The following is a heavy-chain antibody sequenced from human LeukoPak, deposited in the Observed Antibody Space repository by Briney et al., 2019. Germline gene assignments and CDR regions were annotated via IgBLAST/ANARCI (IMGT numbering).Heavy chain of an antibody. Sequence: TGGSLRLSCVVSGFPFSSYAMSWVRQAPGKGLEWVSGISGSGDDTYYAASVKGRFTVSRDTSKNTLYLQMNSLRAEDTAVYYCAKDPLNTLMVSPTFVYWGQGTLVTVSS. CDR3: AKDPLNTLMVSPTFVY. CDR2: ISGSGDDT. J-gene: IGHJ4*02. D-gene: IGHD5-18*01. CDR1: GFPFSSYA. V-gene: IGHV3-23*01.